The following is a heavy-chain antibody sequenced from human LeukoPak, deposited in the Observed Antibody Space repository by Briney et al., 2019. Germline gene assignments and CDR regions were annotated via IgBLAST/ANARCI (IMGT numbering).Heavy chain of an antibody. D-gene: IGHD2/OR15-2a*01. CDR1: GGSVSSGSYS. V-gene: IGHV4-30-2*01. Sequence: SETLSLTCTVSGGSVSSGSYSWSWIRQPPGKGLEWIGYIYHSGSTYYNPSLKSRVTISVDRSKNQFSLKLSSVTAADTAVHYCAREVSNWFDPWGQGTLVTVSS. CDR3: AREVSNWFDP. CDR2: IYHSGST. J-gene: IGHJ5*02.